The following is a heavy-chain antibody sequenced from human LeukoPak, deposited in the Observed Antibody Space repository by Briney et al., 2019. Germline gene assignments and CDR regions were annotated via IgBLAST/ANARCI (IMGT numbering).Heavy chain of an antibody. CDR1: GGSISSYY. Sequence: ASETLSLTCTVSGGSISSYYWSWIRQPAGKGLEWIGRIYTSGSTNYNPSLKSRVTMSVDTSKNQFSLKLSSVTPADTAVYYCAREYSSSWYIDYWGQGTLVTVSS. CDR2: IYTSGST. J-gene: IGHJ4*02. D-gene: IGHD6-13*01. V-gene: IGHV4-4*07. CDR3: AREYSSSWYIDY.